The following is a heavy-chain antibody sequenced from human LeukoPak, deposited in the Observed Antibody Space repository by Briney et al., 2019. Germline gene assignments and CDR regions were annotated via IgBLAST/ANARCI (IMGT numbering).Heavy chain of an antibody. Sequence: ASVKVSCKASGGTFSSYAISWVRQAPGQGLEWMGRIIPILGIANYAQKFQGRVTITADKSTSTAYMELSSLRSEDTAVYYCARGRAKQQLEHYYFDYWGQGTLVTVSS. CDR3: ARGRAKQQLEHYYFDY. CDR1: GGTFSSYA. J-gene: IGHJ4*02. CDR2: IIPILGIA. D-gene: IGHD6-13*01. V-gene: IGHV1-69*04.